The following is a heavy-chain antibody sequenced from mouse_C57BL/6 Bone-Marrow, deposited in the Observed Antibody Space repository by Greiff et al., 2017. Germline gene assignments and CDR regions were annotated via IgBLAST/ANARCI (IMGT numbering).Heavy chain of an antibody. J-gene: IGHJ1*03. CDR3: ARRGYWYFDV. CDR2: IDPSDSET. CDR1: GYTFTSYW. V-gene: IGHV1-52*01. Sequence: QVQLQQPGAELVRPGSSVTLSCKASGYTFTSYWMHWVKQRPIQGLEWIGNIDPSDSETPYNQKFKDKATLTVDKSSSTAYMQLSSLTSEDSAVYYCARRGYWYFDVWGTGTTVTVSS.